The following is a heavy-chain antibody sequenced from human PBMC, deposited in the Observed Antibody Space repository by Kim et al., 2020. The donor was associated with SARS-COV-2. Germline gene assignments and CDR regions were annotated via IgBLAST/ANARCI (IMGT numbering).Heavy chain of an antibody. CDR3: ATDRVGYGDYQEDYYYGMDV. D-gene: IGHD4-17*01. Sequence: ASVKVSCKVSGYTLTELSMHWVRQAPGKGLEWMGGFDPEDGETIYAQKFQGRVTMTEDTSTDTAYMELSSLRSEDTAVYYCATDRVGYGDYQEDYYYGMDVWGQGTTVTVSS. J-gene: IGHJ6*02. CDR2: FDPEDGET. V-gene: IGHV1-24*01. CDR1: GYTLTELS.